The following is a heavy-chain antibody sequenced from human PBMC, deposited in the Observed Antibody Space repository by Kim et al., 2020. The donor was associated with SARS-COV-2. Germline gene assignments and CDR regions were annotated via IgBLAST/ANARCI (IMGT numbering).Heavy chain of an antibody. Sequence: SETLSLTCAVYGGSLSGYSWSWIRQAPGEGLEWIGEINHSGIATSMPSLESRVTMSLAKSRNQFSLKLTSLTAADTAVFFCARGSAGSSVTASSYTFLDV. V-gene: IGHV4-34*01. CDR1: GGSLSGYS. CDR2: INHSGIA. D-gene: IGHD2-21*02. CDR3: ARGSAGSSVTASSYTFLDV. J-gene: IGHJ6*01.